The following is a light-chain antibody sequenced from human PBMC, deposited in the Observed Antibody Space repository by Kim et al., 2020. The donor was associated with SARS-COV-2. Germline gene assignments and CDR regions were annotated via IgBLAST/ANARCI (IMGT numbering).Light chain of an antibody. CDR2: DAA. Sequence: PGESATLSCRASHNLDINLAWYQQTPGQPPRLLIYDAAIRAAGIPDMFSGSGSGTDFTLTIGSLAPEDFAVYYCQQRGNWPPALTFGGGTKVDIK. CDR1: HNLDIN. V-gene: IGKV3-11*01. J-gene: IGKJ4*01. CDR3: QQRGNWPPALT.